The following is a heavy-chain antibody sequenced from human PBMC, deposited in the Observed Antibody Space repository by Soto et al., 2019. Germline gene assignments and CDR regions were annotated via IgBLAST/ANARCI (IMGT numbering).Heavy chain of an antibody. D-gene: IGHD5-18*01. CDR1: GFTFNNVW. CDR3: TTDPLPAMASGEGYFDS. V-gene: IGHV3-15*01. Sequence: EVQLVESGGGLVTPGGSLRLSCVASGFTFNNVWMTWVRQAPGKGLEWVVHIKGETDGGTTDYAAPVKGRFTISRDDSKNTLFLQISSLKTEATGVYYCTTDPLPAMASGEGYFDSWGQGTLVTVSS. CDR2: IKGETDGGTT. J-gene: IGHJ4*02.